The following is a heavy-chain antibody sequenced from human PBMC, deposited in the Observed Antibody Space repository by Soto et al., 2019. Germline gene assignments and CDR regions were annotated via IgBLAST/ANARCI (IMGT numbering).Heavy chain of an antibody. Sequence: GGSLRLSYASSGFTFGSYAMSWVRQAPGKGLEWVSAISGSGGSTYYAESVKGRFTISRDNSKNTLYLQMNSLRAEDTAVYDCXKLMEVVIIYYYYGMDVWGQGTTVTVSS. V-gene: IGHV3-23*01. D-gene: IGHD3-22*01. CDR2: ISGSGGST. J-gene: IGHJ6*02. CDR1: GFTFGSYA. CDR3: XKLMEVVIIYYYYGMDV.